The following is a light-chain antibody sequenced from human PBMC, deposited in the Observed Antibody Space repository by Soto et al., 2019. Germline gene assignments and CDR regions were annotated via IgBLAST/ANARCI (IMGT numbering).Light chain of an antibody. V-gene: IGKV1-27*01. CDR2: AAS. J-gene: IGKJ4*01. CDR1: QGISNY. CDR3: QKYTNVPA. Sequence: DIQMTQSPSSLSASVGDRVTITCRASQGISNYLAWYQQIPGKVPKLLISAASTLQSGVPSRFSGSGSGTDFTLTISSPQPEDAATYYCQKYTNVPAFGGGTKVEIK.